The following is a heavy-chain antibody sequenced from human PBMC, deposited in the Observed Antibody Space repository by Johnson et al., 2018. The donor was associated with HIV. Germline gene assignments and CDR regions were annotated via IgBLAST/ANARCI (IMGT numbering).Heavy chain of an antibody. CDR2: IYSGGST. D-gene: IGHD5-24*01. CDR1: GFTVSSNY. Sequence: VQLVESGGVVVQPGGSLRLSCAASGFTVSSNYMSWVRQAPGKGLEWVSVIYSGGSTYYADSVKGRFTISRDNSKNTLYLQMNSLRAEDTAVYYCAKDIGDGYNRWGAFDIWGQGTMVTVSS. J-gene: IGHJ3*02. V-gene: IGHV3-66*01. CDR3: AKDIGDGYNRWGAFDI.